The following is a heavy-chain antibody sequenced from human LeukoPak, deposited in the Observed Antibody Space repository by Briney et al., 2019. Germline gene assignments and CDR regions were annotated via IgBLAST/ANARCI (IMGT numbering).Heavy chain of an antibody. CDR2: IYYSGST. Sequence: SQTLSLTCTVSGGSISSGGYYWSWIRQHPGKGLEWIWYIYYSGSTYYNPSFKSRVTISVDTSKNQFSLKLSSVTAADTAVYYCARDWEEYYGSGSYWYFDLWGRGTLVTVSS. J-gene: IGHJ2*01. CDR1: GGSISSGGYY. D-gene: IGHD3-10*01. V-gene: IGHV4-31*03. CDR3: ARDWEEYYGSGSYWYFDL.